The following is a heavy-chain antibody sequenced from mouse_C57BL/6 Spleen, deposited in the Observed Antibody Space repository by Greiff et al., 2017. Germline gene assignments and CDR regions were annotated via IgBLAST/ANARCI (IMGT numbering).Heavy chain of an antibody. J-gene: IGHJ1*03. CDR1: GYTFTDYY. CDR3: ARSDDGYRDFDV. V-gene: IGHV1-19*01. D-gene: IGHD2-3*01. Sequence: EVQRVESGPVLVKPGASVKMSCKASGYTFTDYYMNWVKQSHGKSLEWIGVINPYNGGTSYNQKFKGKATLTVDKSSSTAYMELNSLTSEDSAVYYCARSDDGYRDFDVWGTGTTVTVSS. CDR2: INPYNGGT.